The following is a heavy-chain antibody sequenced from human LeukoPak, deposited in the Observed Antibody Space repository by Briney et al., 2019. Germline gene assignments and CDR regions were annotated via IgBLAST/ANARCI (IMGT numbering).Heavy chain of an antibody. D-gene: IGHD2-15*01. Sequence: SGTLSLTCSVYGGSFSGYSWNWIRLAPGKGLEWIGEIKHSGSTNYNPSLKRRVTMAIDTSKKQFSLRLSSLTAADTAVYYCARDGFRNDCTGDTCYLRGRATCYFDYWGQGIQVTVSS. CDR3: ARDGFRNDCTGDTCYLRGRATCYFDY. CDR1: GGSFSGYS. CDR2: IKHSGST. V-gene: IGHV4-34*01. J-gene: IGHJ4*02.